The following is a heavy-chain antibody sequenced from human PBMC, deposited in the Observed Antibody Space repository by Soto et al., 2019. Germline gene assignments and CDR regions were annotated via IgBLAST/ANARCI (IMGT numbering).Heavy chain of an antibody. Sequence: QVPLVESGGGLVNPGGSLRLSCAASGFTFSDYYMSWIRQAPGKGLEWISYISASSSYTNYADSVKGRFTISRDNAKNSLYLQMNSLRAEDTAVYYCVSLRLQGNYFDYWGQGTLVTVSS. CDR1: GFTFSDYY. J-gene: IGHJ4*02. V-gene: IGHV3-11*05. CDR3: VSLRLQGNYFDY. CDR2: ISASSSYT.